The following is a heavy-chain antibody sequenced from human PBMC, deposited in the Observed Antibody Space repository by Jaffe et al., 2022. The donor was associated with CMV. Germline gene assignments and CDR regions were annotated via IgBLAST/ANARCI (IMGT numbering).Heavy chain of an antibody. Sequence: QVQLVESGGGLVKPGGSLRLSCAASGFSFGDYYMSWIRQAPGKGLEWVACISNTGRTTFYADSVKGRFTISRDNAKNSLSLQMNSLRVEDTAVYYCARDGWMQLRGFEYWGQGTLVTASS. CDR2: ISNTGRTT. CDR3: ARDGWMQLRGFEY. CDR1: GFSFGDYY. J-gene: IGHJ4*02. D-gene: IGHD1-1*01. V-gene: IGHV3-11*01.